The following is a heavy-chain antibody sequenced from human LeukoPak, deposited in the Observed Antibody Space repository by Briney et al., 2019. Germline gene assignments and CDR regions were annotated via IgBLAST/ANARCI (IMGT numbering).Heavy chain of an antibody. CDR2: INPSGGST. J-gene: IGHJ4*02. V-gene: IGHV1-46*01. D-gene: IGHD1-26*01. Sequence: ASVKVSCKASGYTFTSYYMNWVRQAAGQGVEWMGIINPSGGSTSYAQKFQGRVTMTRDTSTSTVYMELSSRRSEDTAVYYCARAEYSGSYYVDYWGQGTLVTVSS. CDR1: GYTFTSYY. CDR3: ARAEYSGSYYVDY.